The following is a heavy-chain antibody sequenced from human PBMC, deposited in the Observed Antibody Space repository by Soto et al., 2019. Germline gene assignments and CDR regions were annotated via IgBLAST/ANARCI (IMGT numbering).Heavy chain of an antibody. Sequence: QVQLQESGPGLVKPSQTLSLTCTVSGGSISRGGYYWSWIRQHPGKGLEWIGYIYYSGSTYYNPSLKSRVTISVDTSKNQFSLKLSSVTAADTAVYYCASGLDYGDYGNWFDPWGQGTLVTVSS. CDR2: IYYSGST. CDR3: ASGLDYGDYGNWFDP. V-gene: IGHV4-31*03. J-gene: IGHJ5*02. D-gene: IGHD4-17*01. CDR1: GGSISRGGYY.